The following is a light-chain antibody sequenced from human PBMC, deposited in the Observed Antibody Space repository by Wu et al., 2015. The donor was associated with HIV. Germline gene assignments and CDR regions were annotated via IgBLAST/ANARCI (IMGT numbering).Light chain of an antibody. CDR1: QTIDNN. J-gene: IGKJ5*01. CDR2: DAS. Sequence: ELVMTQSPVTLSVSPGEGATLSCRASQTIDNNLAWYHQKPGQAPRLLIYDASRRASGVPDRFSGSGSGTEFTLNISSLRSEDFGIYYCQQCDMWPFTFGQGTRL. V-gene: IGKV3-15*01. CDR3: QQCDMWPFT.